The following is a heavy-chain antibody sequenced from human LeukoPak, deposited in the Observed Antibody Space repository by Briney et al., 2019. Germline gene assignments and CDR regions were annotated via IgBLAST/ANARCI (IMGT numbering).Heavy chain of an antibody. V-gene: IGHV3-23*01. Sequence: GGSLRLSCAASGFTFRTYAMSWVRQAPGKGLEWVSGISDSGDGTYYAESVRGRFTISRDNSKSTVFLQMNSLRADDTAKYYCAKDKAPGSWHTPSDFWGQGTLVTVSS. CDR1: GFTFRTYA. J-gene: IGHJ4*02. CDR3: AKDKAPGSWHTPSDF. D-gene: IGHD6-13*01. CDR2: ISDSGDGT.